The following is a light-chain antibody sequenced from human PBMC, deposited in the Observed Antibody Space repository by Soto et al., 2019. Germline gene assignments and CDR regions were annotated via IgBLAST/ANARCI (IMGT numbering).Light chain of an antibody. CDR2: EVS. CDR1: SSDVGGYNY. CDR3: SSYTSSSTPNWV. V-gene: IGLV2-14*01. Sequence: QSALTQPASVSGSPGQSITISCTGTSSDVGGYNYVSWYQQHPGKAPKLMIYEVSNRPSGVSNRFSGSKSGNTASLTISGLQAEDEADYSCSSYTSSSTPNWVFGGGTQVTVL. J-gene: IGLJ3*02.